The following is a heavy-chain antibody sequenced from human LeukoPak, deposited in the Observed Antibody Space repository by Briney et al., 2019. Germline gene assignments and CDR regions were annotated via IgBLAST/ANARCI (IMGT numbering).Heavy chain of an antibody. D-gene: IGHD5-18*01. Sequence: PSETLSLTCTVSGGSISSSSYYWGWIRQPPGKGLEWIGSIYYSGSTYYNPSLKSRVTISVDTSKNQFSLKLSSVTAADTAVYYCAREGGYSYGYSPYVVHYYMDVWGKGTTVTVSS. CDR1: GGSISSSSYY. CDR3: AREGGYSYGYSPYVVHYYMDV. CDR2: IYYSGST. V-gene: IGHV4-39*07. J-gene: IGHJ6*03.